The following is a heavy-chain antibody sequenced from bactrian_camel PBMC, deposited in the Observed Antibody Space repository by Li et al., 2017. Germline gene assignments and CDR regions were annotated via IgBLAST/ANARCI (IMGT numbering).Heavy chain of an antibody. CDR2: INSRTDDST. D-gene: IGHD5*01. CDR1: GFTFNSYT. V-gene: IGHV3S42*01. Sequence: VQLVESGGGLVQPGGSLRLSCAASGFTFNSYTMTWVRQAPGKGLEWVSGINSRTDDSTVYAEYVKGRFTISIDNAKTTLYLQMNNLRADDTAMYYCAIGLFADFGLGRGTQVTVS. J-gene: IGHJ4*01.